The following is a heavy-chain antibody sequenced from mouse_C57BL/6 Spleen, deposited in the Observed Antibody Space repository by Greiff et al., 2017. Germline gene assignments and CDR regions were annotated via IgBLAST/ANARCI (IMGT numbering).Heavy chain of an antibody. V-gene: IGHV1-15*01. CDR3: TLITTVVATDY. CDR2: IDPETGGT. Sequence: QVHVKQSGAELVRPGASVTLSCKASGYTFTDYEMHWVKQTPVHGLEWIGAIDPETGGTAYNQKFKGKAILTADKSSSTAYMELRSLTSEDSAVYYCTLITTVVATDYWGQGTTLTVSS. CDR1: GYTFTDYE. J-gene: IGHJ2*01. D-gene: IGHD1-1*01.